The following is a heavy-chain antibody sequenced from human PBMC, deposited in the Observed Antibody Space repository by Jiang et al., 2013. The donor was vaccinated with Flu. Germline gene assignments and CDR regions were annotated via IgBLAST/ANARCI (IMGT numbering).Heavy chain of an antibody. CDR2: ITGSGGTA. CDR3: TKSTTYFDYGGFDY. Sequence: VQLLESGGDLVQPGGSLRLSCAASGFTFSNYAMTWVRQAPGMGLEWVAAITGSGGTAYYADTVKGRFSISRDNPKNTVYLHMSNLRAEDTAVYYCTKSTTYFDYGGFDYWGQGTLVTVSS. D-gene: IGHD3-9*01. CDR1: GFTFSNYA. J-gene: IGHJ4*02. V-gene: IGHV3-23*01.